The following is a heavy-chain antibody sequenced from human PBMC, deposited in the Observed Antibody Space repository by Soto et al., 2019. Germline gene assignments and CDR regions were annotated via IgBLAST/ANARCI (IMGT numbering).Heavy chain of an antibody. J-gene: IGHJ4*02. CDR1: GYTFSSYH. CDR3: ARDLPSGDY. V-gene: IGHV1-18*01. CDR2: ISAYNGNT. Sequence: QIQLVQSGAEVKKPGASVKVSCKASGYTFSSYHITWVRQAPGQGLEWMGWISAYNGNTNYAQNLQGRVTMTTDPPTSTTYMELRSLRSADRAVYYCARDLPSGDYWGQGALVTVSS. D-gene: IGHD6-6*01.